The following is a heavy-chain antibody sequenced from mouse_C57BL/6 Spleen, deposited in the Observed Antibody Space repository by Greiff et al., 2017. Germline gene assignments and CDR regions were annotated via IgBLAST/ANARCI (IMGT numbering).Heavy chain of an antibody. J-gene: IGHJ3*01. V-gene: IGHV14-4*01. CDR1: GFNIKDDY. Sequence: EVKLVESGAELVRPGASVKLSCTASGFNIKDDYMHWVKQRPEQGLEWIGWIDPENGDTEYASKFQGKATITADKSSNTAYLQLSSLTSEDTAVYYCTTGCTTVEGFAYWGQVTLVTVSA. D-gene: IGHD1-1*01. CDR3: TTGCTTVEGFAY. CDR2: IDPENGDT.